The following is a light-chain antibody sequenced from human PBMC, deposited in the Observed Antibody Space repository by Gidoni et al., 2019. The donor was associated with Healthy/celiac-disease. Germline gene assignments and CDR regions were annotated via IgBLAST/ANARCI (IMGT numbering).Light chain of an antibody. CDR1: SSDVGGYNY. Sequence: QYALTPPRSVSGSPGQSVTITCTGTSSDVGGYNYVSWYQQHPGKAPKLMIYDVSKRPSGVPDRFSGSKSGNTASLTISGLQAEDEADYYCCSYAGSYTLWVFGGGTKLTVL. CDR2: DVS. V-gene: IGLV2-11*01. J-gene: IGLJ3*02. CDR3: CSYAGSYTLWV.